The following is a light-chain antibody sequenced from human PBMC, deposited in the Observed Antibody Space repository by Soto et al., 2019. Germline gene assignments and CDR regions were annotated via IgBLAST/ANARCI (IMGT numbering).Light chain of an antibody. V-gene: IGLV3-21*01. CDR1: NMGSKS. CDR3: QVWESSSDHYV. CDR2: YDS. J-gene: IGLJ1*01. Sequence: SYELTQPPSVSVAPGKTARITCGGNNMGSKSVHWYQQKPGQAPVLVIYYDSDRPSGIPERFSGSNSGNTATLTISRVEAGDEADYYCQVWESSSDHYVFGTGTKLTVL.